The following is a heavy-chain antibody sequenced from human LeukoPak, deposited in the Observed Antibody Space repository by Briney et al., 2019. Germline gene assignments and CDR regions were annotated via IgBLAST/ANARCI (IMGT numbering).Heavy chain of an antibody. J-gene: IGHJ3*02. V-gene: IGHV1-2*02. CDR2: INPNSGGT. D-gene: IGHD3-3*01. CDR1: GYTFTGYY. Sequence: GASVKVSCKASGYTFTGYYMHWVRQAPGQGLEWMGWINPNSGGTNYAQKFQGRVTMTRDTSISTAYMELSRLRSDDTAVYYCATLTEWRDDDFDIWGQGTMVTVSS. CDR3: ATLTEWRDDDFDI.